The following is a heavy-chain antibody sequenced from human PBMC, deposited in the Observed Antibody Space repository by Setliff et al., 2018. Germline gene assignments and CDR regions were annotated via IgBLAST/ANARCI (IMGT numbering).Heavy chain of an antibody. J-gene: IGHJ4*02. CDR2: IYWNDEK. CDR1: GYSISSGYIW. CDR3: AHIAGGGNSPRHDY. D-gene: IGHD2-21*01. Sequence: KPSETLSLTCTVSGYSISSGYIWGWIRQPPGKGLEWIALIYWNDEKRYSPSLKSRLTITKDTSKNQVVLTMTNMDPVDTATYYCAHIAGGGNSPRHDYWGQGTLVTVSS. V-gene: IGHV2-5*01.